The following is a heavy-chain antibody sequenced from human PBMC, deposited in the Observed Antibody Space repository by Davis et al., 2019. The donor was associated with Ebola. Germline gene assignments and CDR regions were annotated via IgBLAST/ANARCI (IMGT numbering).Heavy chain of an antibody. D-gene: IGHD6-13*01. Sequence: PGGSLRLSCAASGFTFSNAWMSWVRQAPGKGLEWVGRIRSKANSYATAYAASVKGRFTISRDDSKNTAYLQMNSLKTEDTAVYYCTLGAAAGTGGDYWGQGTLVTVSS. CDR3: TLGAAAGTGGDY. CDR1: GFTFSNAW. CDR2: IRSKANSYAT. J-gene: IGHJ4*02. V-gene: IGHV3-73*01.